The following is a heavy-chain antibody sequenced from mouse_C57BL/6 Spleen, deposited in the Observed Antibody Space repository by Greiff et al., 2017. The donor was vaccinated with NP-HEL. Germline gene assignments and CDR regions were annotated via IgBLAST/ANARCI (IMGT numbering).Heavy chain of an antibody. CDR3: ARFYSNSY. CDR1: GFTFSDYG. CDR2: ISSGSSTI. Sequence: EVHLVESGGGLVKPGGSLTLSCAASGFTFSDYGMHWVRQAPEKGLEWVAYISSGSSTIYYADTVKGRFTISRDNAKNTLFLQMTSLRSEDTAMYYCARFYSNSYWGQGTLVTVSA. V-gene: IGHV5-17*01. D-gene: IGHD2-5*01. J-gene: IGHJ3*01.